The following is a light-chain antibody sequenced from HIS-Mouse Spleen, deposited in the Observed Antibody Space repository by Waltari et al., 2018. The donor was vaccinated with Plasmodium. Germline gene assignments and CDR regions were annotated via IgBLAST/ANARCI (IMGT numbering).Light chain of an antibody. CDR1: SSDVGGYNY. CDR3: CSYAGSYTYV. Sequence: QSALTQPRSVSGSPGQSVTISCTGTSSDVGGYNYVSWYQQHPGKAPQRMIYDVSKRPSWFPDRFSGSKSGNTASLTISGLQAEDEADYYCCSYAGSYTYVFGTGTKVTVL. J-gene: IGLJ1*01. V-gene: IGLV2-11*01. CDR2: DVS.